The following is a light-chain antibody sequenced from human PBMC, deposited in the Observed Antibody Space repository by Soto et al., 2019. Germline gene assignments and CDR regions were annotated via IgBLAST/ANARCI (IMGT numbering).Light chain of an antibody. Sequence: DIVLTQSPGTLSLSPGEPATLSCRASQRITSSFLTWYQQRPGQAPRLLIYGASNRATGIPDRFSGGGSGTDFTLTISRLEPEDFAVFYCQHHGSSLTWTFGQGTKVEIK. V-gene: IGKV3-20*01. CDR3: QHHGSSLTWT. J-gene: IGKJ1*01. CDR1: QRITSSF. CDR2: GAS.